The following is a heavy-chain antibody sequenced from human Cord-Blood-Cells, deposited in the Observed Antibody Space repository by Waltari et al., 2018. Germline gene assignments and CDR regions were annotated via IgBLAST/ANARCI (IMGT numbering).Heavy chain of an antibody. Sequence: QVQLVQSGAEVKKPGASVKVSCKASGYTFTGYYMHWVRQAPGQGLEWMGWINPNSGGTNYEQKFQGRVTMTRDTSISTAYMELSRLRSDDTAVYYCARPQILYSSSSVSAFDIWGQGTMVTVSS. CDR1: GYTFTGYY. CDR3: ARPQILYSSSSVSAFDI. V-gene: IGHV1-2*02. CDR2: INPNSGGT. D-gene: IGHD6-6*01. J-gene: IGHJ3*02.